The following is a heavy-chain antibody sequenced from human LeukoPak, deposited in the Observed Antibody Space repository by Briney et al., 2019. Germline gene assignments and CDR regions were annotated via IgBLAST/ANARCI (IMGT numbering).Heavy chain of an antibody. CDR1: GFIDSSRY. Sequence: GGSLRLSCAPSGFIDSSRYMSWLRQAPRKGVEWVSGIYSGGSTYSADSVKDRFTISRDFSNNTLYLHMNSLRDEDTAVYYCARSMYSSGWHFDYWGQGTVVTVSS. CDR2: IYSGGST. CDR3: ARSMYSSGWHFDY. D-gene: IGHD6-19*01. V-gene: IGHV3-53*01. J-gene: IGHJ4*02.